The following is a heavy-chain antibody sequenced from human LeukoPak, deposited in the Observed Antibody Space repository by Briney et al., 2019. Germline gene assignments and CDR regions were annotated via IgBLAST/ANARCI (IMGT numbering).Heavy chain of an antibody. D-gene: IGHD4-17*01. CDR2: IIPILGIA. CDR1: GDTFSSYT. J-gene: IGHJ6*02. CDR3: ASVLGDYGYGMDV. V-gene: IGHV1-69*02. Sequence: SVKVSCKASGDTFSSYTIIWVRQAPGQGLEWMGRIIPILGIANYAQKFQGRVTITADKSTSTAYMELSSLRSEDTAVYYCASVLGDYGYGMDVWGQGTTVTVSS.